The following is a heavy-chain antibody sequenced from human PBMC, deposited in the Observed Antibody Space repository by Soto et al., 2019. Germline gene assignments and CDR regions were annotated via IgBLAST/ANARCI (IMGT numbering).Heavy chain of an antibody. CDR1: GYDFNSHW. J-gene: IGHJ4*02. Sequence: GESLKISCKGSGYDFNSHWIGWVRQMPGQGLEWMGIIYPGDSDTRYNPSFQGRATISADKSSSTAYLQWSTLEASDTAIYYCARRYGSCFDYWGQGTLVTVSS. CDR2: IYPGDSDT. V-gene: IGHV5-51*01. D-gene: IGHD5-18*01. CDR3: ARRYGSCFDY.